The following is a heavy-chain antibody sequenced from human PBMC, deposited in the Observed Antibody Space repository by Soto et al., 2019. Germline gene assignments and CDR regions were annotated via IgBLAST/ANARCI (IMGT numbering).Heavy chain of an antibody. Sequence: SETLSLTCTVSGGSISSGDYYWSWLRQPPGKGLEWIGYIYYSGNTYYNPSLKSRVTISLDTSKNQFSLRLLSVTAEDTAWYFCARVPTTVTHAKNPFLVQDGQDESFDPWGQGTLVTVSS. J-gene: IGHJ5*02. CDR2: IYYSGNT. V-gene: IGHV4-30-4*02. CDR1: GGSISSGDYY. CDR3: ARVPTTVTHAKNPFLVQDGQDESFDP. D-gene: IGHD4-17*01.